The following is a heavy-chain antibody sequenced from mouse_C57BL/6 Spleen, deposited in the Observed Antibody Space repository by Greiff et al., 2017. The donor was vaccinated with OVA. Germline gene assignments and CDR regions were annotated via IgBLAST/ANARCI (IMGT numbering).Heavy chain of an antibody. V-gene: IGHV1-82*01. J-gene: IGHJ2*01. CDR1: GYAFSSSW. D-gene: IGHD2-1*01. CDR2: IYPGDGDT. CDR3: ARSGNRYFDY. Sequence: QVQLKESGPELVKPGASVKISCKASGYAFSSSWMNWVKQRPGKGLEWIGRIYPGDGDTNYNGKFKGKATLTADKSSSTAYMQLSSLTSEDSAVYFCARSGNRYFDYWGQGTTLTVSS.